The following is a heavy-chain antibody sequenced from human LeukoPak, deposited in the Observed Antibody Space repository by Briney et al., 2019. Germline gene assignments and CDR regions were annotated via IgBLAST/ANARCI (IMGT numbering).Heavy chain of an antibody. J-gene: IGHJ4*02. CDR2: ISGSGGST. CDR1: GFTFSNYG. CDR3: ARRAGAYSHPYDY. Sequence: GGSLRLSCAASGFTFSNYGIHWVRQAPGKGLEWVSAISGSGGSTYYADSVKGRFTISRDNSKNTLYLQMNSLRAEDTAVYYCARRAGAYSHPYDYWGQGTLVTVSS. D-gene: IGHD4/OR15-4a*01. V-gene: IGHV3-23*01.